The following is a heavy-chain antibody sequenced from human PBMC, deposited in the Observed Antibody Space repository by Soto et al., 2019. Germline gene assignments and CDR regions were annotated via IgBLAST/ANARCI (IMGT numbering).Heavy chain of an antibody. Sequence: SLTCTVSGDSISNFYWSWIRQPPGRGLEWIGYIFYTGSTNYNPSLKSRVTISVDTSKNQFSLKLSSVTAADAAVYYCARGRSSSWYVVGYGMDVWGQGTTVTVSS. CDR1: GDSISNFY. V-gene: IGHV4-59*01. CDR3: ARGRSSSWYVVGYGMDV. CDR2: IFYTGST. D-gene: IGHD6-13*01. J-gene: IGHJ6*02.